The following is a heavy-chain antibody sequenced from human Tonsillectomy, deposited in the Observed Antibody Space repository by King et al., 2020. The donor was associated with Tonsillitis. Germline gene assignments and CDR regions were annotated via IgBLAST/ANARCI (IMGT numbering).Heavy chain of an antibody. V-gene: IGHV4-39*01. Sequence: LQLQESGPGLVKPSETLSLTCTVSGGSISSSSYYWGWIRQPPGKGLEWIGSIYYSGSTYYNPSLKSRVTISVDTSKNQFSLKLSSVTAADTAVYYCASHKVRYCSSTSCYYNWFDPWGQGTLVTVSS. J-gene: IGHJ5*02. CDR3: ASHKVRYCSSTSCYYNWFDP. CDR1: GGSISSSSYY. D-gene: IGHD2-2*01. CDR2: IYYSGST.